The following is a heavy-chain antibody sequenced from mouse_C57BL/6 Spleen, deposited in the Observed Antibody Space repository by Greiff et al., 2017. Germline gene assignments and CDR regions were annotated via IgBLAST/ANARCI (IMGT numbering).Heavy chain of an antibody. CDR2: IYPGDGDT. CDR1: GYAFSSSW. CDR3: ARGVLTGTGAWFAY. J-gene: IGHJ3*01. Sequence: VKLQESGPELVKPGASVKISCKASGYAFSSSWMNWVKQRPGKGLEWIGRIYPGDGDTNYNGKFKGKATLTADKSSSTAYMQLSSLTSEDSAVYFCARGVLTGTGAWFAYWGQGTLVTVSA. V-gene: IGHV1-82*01. D-gene: IGHD4-1*01.